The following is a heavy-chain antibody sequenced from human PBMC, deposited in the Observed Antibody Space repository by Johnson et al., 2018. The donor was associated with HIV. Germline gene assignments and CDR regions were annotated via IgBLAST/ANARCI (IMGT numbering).Heavy chain of an antibody. Sequence: EVQLVESGGGLVQPGGSLRLSCAASGFTFSSYAMSWVRQAPGKGLEWVSAISGSGGSTYYADSVKGRFTISRDNSKNTLYLQMNSLRAEDTAVYYCAKDGSDIVEVPAARDAFDIWGQGTMVTVSS. CDR2: ISGSGGST. CDR1: GFTFSSYA. J-gene: IGHJ3*02. CDR3: AKDGSDIVEVPAARDAFDI. V-gene: IGHV3-23*04. D-gene: IGHD2-2*01.